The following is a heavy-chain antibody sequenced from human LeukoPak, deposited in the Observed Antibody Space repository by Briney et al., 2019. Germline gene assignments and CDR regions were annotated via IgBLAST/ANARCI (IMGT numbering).Heavy chain of an antibody. CDR1: GFTFRAYS. CDR3: VRGDGWFGELLNFDT. D-gene: IGHD3-10*01. CDR2: ISSSSSTI. V-gene: IGHV3-48*02. Sequence: PGGSLRLSCAASGFTFRAYSMNWVRQAPGKGPEWVSHISSSSSTIYYADSVKGRFTISRDNGKNSLYLQMNSLRDGDTAVYYCVRGDGWFGELLNFDTWGQGTLVTVSS. J-gene: IGHJ4*02.